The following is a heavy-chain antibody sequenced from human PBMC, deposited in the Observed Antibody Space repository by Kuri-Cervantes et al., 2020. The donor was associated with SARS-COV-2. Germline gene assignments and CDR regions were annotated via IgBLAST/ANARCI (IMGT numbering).Heavy chain of an antibody. CDR2: ISSNGGST. D-gene: IGHD3-3*01. CDR3: ARVSRSGYLDY. Sequence: GESLKISCAASGFTFSNYAMYWVRRAPGKGLEYVSAISSNGGSTYYADSVKGRFTMSRDNSKNTLYLQMGSLRAEDMAVYYCARVSRSGYLDYWGQGTLVTVSS. V-gene: IGHV3-64*02. J-gene: IGHJ4*02. CDR1: GFTFSNYA.